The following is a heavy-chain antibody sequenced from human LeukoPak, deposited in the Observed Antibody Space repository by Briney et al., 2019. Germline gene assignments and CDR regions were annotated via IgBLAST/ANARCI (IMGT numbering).Heavy chain of an antibody. CDR2: IYYSGST. J-gene: IGHJ3*02. D-gene: IGHD3-9*01. CDR1: GGSIGSYY. CDR3: ARMTGILTGYYPDAFDI. V-gene: IGHV4-59*01. Sequence: PSETLSLTRTVSGGSIGSYYWSRIRQPPGKGLEWIGYIYYSGSTNYNPSLKSRVTISVDTSKNQFSLKLSSVTAADTAVYYCARMTGILTGYYPDAFDIWGQGTMVTVSS.